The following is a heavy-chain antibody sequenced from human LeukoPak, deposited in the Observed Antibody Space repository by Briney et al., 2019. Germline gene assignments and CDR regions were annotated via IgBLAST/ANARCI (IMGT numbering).Heavy chain of an antibody. V-gene: IGHV3-21*01. Sequence: GGTLRLSCAASGFTFSSYGMSWVRQAPGKGLEWVPSISSSSSYIYYADSVKGRFTISRDNAKNSLYLQMNSLRAEDTAVYYCARLPQVGMGGYWGQGTLVTVSS. CDR1: GFTFSSYG. CDR3: ARLPQVGMGGY. CDR2: ISSSSSYI. D-gene: IGHD2-21*01. J-gene: IGHJ4*02.